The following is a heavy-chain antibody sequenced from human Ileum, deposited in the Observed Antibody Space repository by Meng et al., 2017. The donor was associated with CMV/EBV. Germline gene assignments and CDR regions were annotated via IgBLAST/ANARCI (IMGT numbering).Heavy chain of an antibody. D-gene: IGHD6-19*01. CDR1: GGSISSYY. J-gene: IGHJ4*02. CDR3: ARGHSSGWYYFDY. Sequence: SETLSLTCTVSGGSISSYYWSWIRQPPGKGLEWIGYIYYSGSTNYNPSLKSRVTISVDTAKNQFSLKLSSVTAADTAVYYCARGHSSGWYYFDYWGQGTLVTVS. V-gene: IGHV4-59*01. CDR2: IYYSGST.